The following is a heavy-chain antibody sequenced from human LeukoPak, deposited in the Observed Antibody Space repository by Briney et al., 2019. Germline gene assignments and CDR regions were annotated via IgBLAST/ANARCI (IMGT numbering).Heavy chain of an antibody. CDR2: INPNSGGT. CDR1: GYTFTGYY. V-gene: IGHV1-2*02. CDR3: ARRGDNWNDVPLGSYAFDI. J-gene: IGHJ3*02. D-gene: IGHD1-1*01. Sequence: ASVKVSCKASGYTFTGYYMHWVRQAPGQGLEWMGWINPNSGGTNYAQKFQGRVTMTRDTSISTAYMELSRLRSDDTAVYYCARRGDNWNDVPLGSYAFDIWGQGTMVTVSS.